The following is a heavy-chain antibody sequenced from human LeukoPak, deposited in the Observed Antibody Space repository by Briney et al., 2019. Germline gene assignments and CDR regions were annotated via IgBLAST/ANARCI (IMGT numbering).Heavy chain of an antibody. CDR1: GFTFSSYW. CDR3: AKDHLDSSPPPFTFDI. J-gene: IGHJ3*02. D-gene: IGHD3-22*01. Sequence: TGGSLRLSCAASGFTFSSYWMSWVRQAPGKGLEWVSAISGSGGSTYYADSVKGRFTISRDNSKNTLYLQMNSLRAEDTAVYYCAKDHLDSSPPPFTFDIWGQGTMVTVSS. V-gene: IGHV3-23*01. CDR2: ISGSGGST.